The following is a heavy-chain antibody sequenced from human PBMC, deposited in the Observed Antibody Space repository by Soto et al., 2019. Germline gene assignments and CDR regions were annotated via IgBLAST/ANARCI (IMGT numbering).Heavy chain of an antibody. CDR2: ISYDGSNK. D-gene: IGHD4-4*01. CDR3: AKDLILGYSNAVDYYYGMDV. V-gene: IGHV3-30*18. CDR1: GFTFSSYG. Sequence: QVQLVECGGGVVQPGRSLRLSCAASGFTFSSYGMHWVRQAPGKGLEWVAVISYDGSNKYYADSVKGRFTISRDNSKNTLYLQMNSLRAEDTAVYYCAKDLILGYSNAVDYYYGMDVWGQGTTVTVSS. J-gene: IGHJ6*02.